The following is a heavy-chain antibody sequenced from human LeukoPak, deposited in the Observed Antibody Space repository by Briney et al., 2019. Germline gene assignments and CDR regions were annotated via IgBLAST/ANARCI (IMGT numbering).Heavy chain of an antibody. V-gene: IGHV3-48*04. Sequence: PGGSLRLSCAASGFTFNSYWMTWVRQAPGKGLEWVSYISSSGSTIYYADSVKGRFTISRDNAKNSLYLQMNSLRAEDTAVYYCARALSSSWYRYFQHWGQGTLVTVSS. D-gene: IGHD6-13*01. CDR3: ARALSSSWYRYFQH. J-gene: IGHJ1*01. CDR2: ISSSGSTI. CDR1: GFTFNSYW.